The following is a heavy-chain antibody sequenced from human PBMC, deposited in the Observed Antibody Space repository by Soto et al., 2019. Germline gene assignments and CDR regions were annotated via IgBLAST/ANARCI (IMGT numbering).Heavy chain of an antibody. V-gene: IGHV3-74*01. CDR3: ARVYSSGWFPN. Sequence: EVQLLESGGGLVQPGGSLRLSCVASGFTFRSHWLHWVRHAPGKGLVWVSRINTDGSSTSYADSVKGRFTISRDNANNTLYLQMNSLRVEDTAVYYCARVYSSGWFPNWGQGTLVTVSS. CDR1: GFTFRSHW. J-gene: IGHJ4*02. CDR2: INTDGSST. D-gene: IGHD6-19*01.